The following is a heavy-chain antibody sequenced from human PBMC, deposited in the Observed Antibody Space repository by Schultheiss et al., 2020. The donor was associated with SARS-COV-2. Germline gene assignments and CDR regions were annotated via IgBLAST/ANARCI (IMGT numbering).Heavy chain of an antibody. Sequence: ASVKVSCKASGYTFTTYHMNWVRQASGQGLEWMGWMNPKSSNTGYAQKFQGRVTMTRNTSINTAYMELSSLRSEDTAVYYCANLRPGWFDSWGQGTLVTVSS. CDR3: ANLRPGWFDS. CDR2: MNPKSSNT. J-gene: IGHJ5*01. V-gene: IGHV1-8*01. CDR1: GYTFTTYH.